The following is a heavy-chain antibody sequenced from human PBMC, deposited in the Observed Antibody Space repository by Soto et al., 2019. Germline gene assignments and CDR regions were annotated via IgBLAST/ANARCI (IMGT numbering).Heavy chain of an antibody. V-gene: IGHV1-69*01. CDR1: GGVFSTYA. Sequence: QVHLVQSGAEVKKSGSSVKVSCKASGGVFSTYAISWVRQAPGQGLEWMGVIIPIFGTSNYAQRFQGRVNITADESTRTAYMELRSLESEDTAIYDCATSIVATLGSVECWGQGTLVTVSS. CDR2: IIPIFGTS. CDR3: ATSIVATLGSVEC. J-gene: IGHJ4*02. D-gene: IGHD5-12*01.